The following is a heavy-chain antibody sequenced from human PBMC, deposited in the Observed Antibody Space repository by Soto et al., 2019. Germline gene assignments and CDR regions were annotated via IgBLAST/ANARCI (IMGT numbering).Heavy chain of an antibody. J-gene: IGHJ6*02. D-gene: IGHD6-25*01. Sequence: GGSLRLSCAASGFTFSSYGIHWVRQAPGKGLEWVAVISYDGSNKYYADSVKGRFTISRDNSKNTLYLQMNSLRAEDTAVYYCAKDLAAVGGMDVWGQGTTVTVSS. CDR2: ISYDGSNK. CDR1: GFTFSSYG. CDR3: AKDLAAVGGMDV. V-gene: IGHV3-30*18.